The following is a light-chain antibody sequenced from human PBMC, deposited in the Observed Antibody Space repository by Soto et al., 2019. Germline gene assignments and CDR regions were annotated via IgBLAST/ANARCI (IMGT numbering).Light chain of an antibody. V-gene: IGLV1-44*01. Sequence: QSVVTQPPSASGTTGQRITISCSGRSSNIESHTVNWIQQVPGAAPKLLIKTNNQRPSGVPDRFSGSKSRASASLAISGLQPEDETTYYCATWYDSRKGFFGTGTKLTVL. J-gene: IGLJ1*01. CDR1: SSNIESHT. CDR3: ATWYDSRKGF. CDR2: TNN.